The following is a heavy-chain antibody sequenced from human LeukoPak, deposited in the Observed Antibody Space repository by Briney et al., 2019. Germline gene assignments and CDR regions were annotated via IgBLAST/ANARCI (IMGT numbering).Heavy chain of an antibody. Sequence: PSETLSLTCTVSGGSISSGGYYWSWIRQHPGKGLEWIGYIYYSGSTYYNPSLKSRVTISVDTSKNQFSLKLSSVTAADTAVYYCARVLRRVLGPRLSYYYYGMDVWGQGTTVTVSS. V-gene: IGHV4-31*03. CDR1: GGSISSGGYY. D-gene: IGHD6-13*01. J-gene: IGHJ6*02. CDR2: IYYSGST. CDR3: ARVLRRVLGPRLSYYYYGMDV.